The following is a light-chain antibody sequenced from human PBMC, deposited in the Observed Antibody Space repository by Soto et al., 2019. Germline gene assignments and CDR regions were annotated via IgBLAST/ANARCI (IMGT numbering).Light chain of an antibody. CDR1: QSVSTN. CDR3: QQYNNWPPLDT. Sequence: ELVMTQSPATLSVSPGERATLSCRASQSVSTNLAWYQQKPGQAPRLLIYGASTRATGIPARFSGSGSGTEFTLIISSLQSEDFAVYYCQQYNNWPPLDTFGQGTRLEIK. J-gene: IGKJ5*01. V-gene: IGKV3-15*01. CDR2: GAS.